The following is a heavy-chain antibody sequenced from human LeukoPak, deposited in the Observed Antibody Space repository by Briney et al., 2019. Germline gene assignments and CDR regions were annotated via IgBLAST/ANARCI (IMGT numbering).Heavy chain of an antibody. Sequence: SETLSLTCTVSGGSISSYYWSWIRQPAGQGLEWIGRIYTSGSTYYNPSLKSRVTMSVDTSKNQFSLKLSSVTAADTAVYYCARARDSSSWYGFDYWGQGTLVTVSS. CDR1: GGSISSYY. CDR3: ARARDSSSWYGFDY. J-gene: IGHJ4*02. CDR2: IYTSGST. V-gene: IGHV4-4*07. D-gene: IGHD6-13*01.